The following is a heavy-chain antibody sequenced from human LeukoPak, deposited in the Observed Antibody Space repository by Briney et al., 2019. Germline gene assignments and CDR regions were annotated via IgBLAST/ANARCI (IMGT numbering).Heavy chain of an antibody. CDR2: IYYSGST. Sequence: SETLSLTCTVSGGSISNYYWSWIRQPPGKRLEWIGYIYYSGSTNYNPSLKSRVTISVDTSKNQFSLKLSSVTAADTAVYYCARVTAGDHQFLDYWGQGTLVTVSS. CDR3: ARVTAGDHQFLDY. CDR1: GGSISNYY. D-gene: IGHD1-14*01. J-gene: IGHJ4*02. V-gene: IGHV4-59*01.